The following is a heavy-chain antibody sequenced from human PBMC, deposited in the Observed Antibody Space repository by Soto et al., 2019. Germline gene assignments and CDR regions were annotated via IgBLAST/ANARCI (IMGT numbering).Heavy chain of an antibody. CDR1: GFTLSNYW. D-gene: IGHD5-12*01. V-gene: IGHV3-74*01. CDR2: INTDGSTT. J-gene: IGHJ4*02. CDR3: VRIRRGDGYTFGY. Sequence: EVQLVESGAVSVQPGGSLRLSCTASGFTLSNYWMHWVRQAPGKGLVWVSRINTDGSTTTYADSVKGRFTISRDNAKNTFYLQMNSLRDEVTAVYYCVRIRRGDGYTFGYWVQGTLVNVSS.